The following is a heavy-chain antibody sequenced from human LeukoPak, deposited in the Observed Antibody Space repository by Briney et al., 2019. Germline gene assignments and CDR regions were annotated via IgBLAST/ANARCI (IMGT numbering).Heavy chain of an antibody. J-gene: IGHJ4*02. D-gene: IGHD1-14*01. Sequence: PGGSLRLSCAASEFSVGSNYMTWVRQAPGKGLEWVANIKQDGSEKYYVDSVKGRFTISGDNAKNSLYLQMNSLRAEDTAVYYCARDRYLHNDYWGQGTLVTVSS. CDR1: EFSVGSNY. V-gene: IGHV3-7*01. CDR3: ARDRYLHNDY. CDR2: IKQDGSEK.